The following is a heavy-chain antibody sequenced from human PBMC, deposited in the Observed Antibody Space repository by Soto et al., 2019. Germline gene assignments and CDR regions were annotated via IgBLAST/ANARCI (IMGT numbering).Heavy chain of an antibody. V-gene: IGHV4-4*01. CDR1: GGTVAISHW. CDR2: VYHTGDT. Sequence: REPLSLTCGVSGGTVAISHWWSWFLESPVWGFEWIGNVYHTGDTNFNPSLQSRVTISVDKSNNQVSLRLNSLTAADTAVYFCAREIGTAGGNNYFDPWGPGTLVTVSS. J-gene: IGHJ5*02. D-gene: IGHD2-21*02. CDR3: AREIGTAGGNNYFDP.